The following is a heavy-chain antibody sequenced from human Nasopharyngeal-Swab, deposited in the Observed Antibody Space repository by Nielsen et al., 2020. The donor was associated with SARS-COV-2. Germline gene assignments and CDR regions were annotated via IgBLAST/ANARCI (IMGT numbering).Heavy chain of an antibody. Sequence: GESLKISCAASGFTFSSYEMNWVRQAPGKGLEWVSYISSSGSTIYYADSVKGRFTISRDNAKNSLYLQMNSLRAEDTALYYCAKDLTGLAYYYGMDVWGQGTTVTVSS. CDR3: AKDLTGLAYYYGMDV. J-gene: IGHJ6*02. V-gene: IGHV3-48*03. D-gene: IGHD3-9*01. CDR1: GFTFSSYE. CDR2: ISSSGSTI.